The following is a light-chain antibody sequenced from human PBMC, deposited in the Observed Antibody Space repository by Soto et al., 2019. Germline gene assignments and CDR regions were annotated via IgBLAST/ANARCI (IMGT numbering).Light chain of an antibody. V-gene: IGKV3D-15*01. CDR2: DAS. Sequence: EIVFTQSPATLSVSPGERATLSCRASQSVSSNLAWYQQKPGQAPRLLIYDASTRETGIPVRCSCSEAGTGCTLTISSLQSEDVEVDVCPQYNDWTLTFGGGTKVDIK. J-gene: IGKJ4*02. CDR3: PQYNDWTLT. CDR1: QSVSSN.